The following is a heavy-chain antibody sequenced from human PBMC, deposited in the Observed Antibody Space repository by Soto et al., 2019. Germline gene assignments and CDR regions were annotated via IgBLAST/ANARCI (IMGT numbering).Heavy chain of an antibody. Sequence: GGSLRLSCAASGFTFSSYSMNWVRQAPGKGLEWVSSISSSSSYIYYADSVKGRFTISRDNAKNSLYLQMNSLRAEDTAVYYCATRGYMTTVTTFYYYYYGMDVWGQGTTVTVSS. D-gene: IGHD4-17*01. CDR1: GFTFSSYS. J-gene: IGHJ6*02. CDR3: ATRGYMTTVTTFYYYYYGMDV. CDR2: ISSSSSYI. V-gene: IGHV3-21*01.